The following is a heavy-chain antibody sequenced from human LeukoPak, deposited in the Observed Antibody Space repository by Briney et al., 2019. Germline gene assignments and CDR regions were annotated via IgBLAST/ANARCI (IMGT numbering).Heavy chain of an antibody. Sequence: SVKVSCKASGGTFSSYAISWVRQAPGQGLEWMGGIIPIFGTANYAQKFQGRVTIIADESTSTAYMELSSLRSEDTAVYYCARDGYSSSSFTPFDYWGQGTQVTVSS. CDR2: IIPIFGTA. D-gene: IGHD6-6*01. CDR1: GGTFSSYA. CDR3: ARDGYSSSSFTPFDY. J-gene: IGHJ4*02. V-gene: IGHV1-69*13.